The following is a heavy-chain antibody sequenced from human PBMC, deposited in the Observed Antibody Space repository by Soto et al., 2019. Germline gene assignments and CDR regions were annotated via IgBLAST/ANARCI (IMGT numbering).Heavy chain of an antibody. V-gene: IGHV1-2*04. CDR3: ARGVVEAPVYYYYMVV. CDR1: GYTFTGYY. Sequence: GASVKVSCKASGYTFTGYYMHWVRQAPGQGLEWMGWINPNSGGTNYAQKFQGWVTMTRDTSISTAYMELSRLRSDDTAVYYCARGVVEAPVYYYYMVVWGKGTTVTVSS. CDR2: INPNSGGT. J-gene: IGHJ6*03.